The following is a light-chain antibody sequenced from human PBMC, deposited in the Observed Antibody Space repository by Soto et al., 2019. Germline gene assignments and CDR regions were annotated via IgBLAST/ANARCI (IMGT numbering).Light chain of an antibody. CDR3: EQYGSSPRT. CDR1: QSVSSSY. CDR2: GAS. J-gene: IGKJ1*01. V-gene: IGKV3-20*01. Sequence: EIALTQSPGTLSLSPGERATLSCRASQSVSSSYLAWYQQKLGQAPRLLIYGASSRATGIPDRFSGSGSGTEFTLTISRLEPEDFAVYYCEQYGSSPRTFGQGIMGEIK.